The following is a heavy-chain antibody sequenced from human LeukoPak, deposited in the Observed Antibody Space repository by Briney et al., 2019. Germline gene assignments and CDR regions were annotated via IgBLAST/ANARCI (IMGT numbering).Heavy chain of an antibody. D-gene: IGHD3-10*01. V-gene: IGHV4-61*02. CDR3: ARGFLGPGSDAFDI. Sequence: PSETLSLTCTVSGGSISSGSYYWSWIRQPAGKGLEWIGRIYTSGSTNYNPSLKSRVTISVDTSKNQFSLKLSSVTAADTAVYYCARGFLGPGSDAFDIWGQGTMVTVSS. J-gene: IGHJ3*02. CDR1: GGSISSGSYY. CDR2: IYTSGST.